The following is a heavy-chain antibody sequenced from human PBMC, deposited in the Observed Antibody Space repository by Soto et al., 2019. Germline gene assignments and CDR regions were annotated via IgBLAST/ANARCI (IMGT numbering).Heavy chain of an antibody. J-gene: IGHJ4*02. D-gene: IGHD6-19*01. CDR3: ARTAGIAVAGTFAY. CDR2: IYWDDDK. Sequence: SGPTLVNPTQTLTLTCTFSGFSLSTSGVGVGWIRQPPGKALEWLALIYWDDDKRYSPSLKSRLTITKDTSKKQVVLTMTNMDPVDTATYYCARTAGIAVAGTFAYWGQGTLVTVSS. CDR1: GFSLSTSGVG. V-gene: IGHV2-5*02.